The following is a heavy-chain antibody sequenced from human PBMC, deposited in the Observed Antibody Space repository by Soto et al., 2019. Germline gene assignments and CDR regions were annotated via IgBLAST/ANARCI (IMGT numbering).Heavy chain of an antibody. J-gene: IGHJ4*02. D-gene: IGHD3-22*01. CDR2: IYYSGST. CDR1: GGSISSGGYY. CDR3: ARESHYYDSSGLFDY. V-gene: IGHV4-31*03. Sequence: SETLSLTCTVSGGSISSGGYYWSWIRQHPGKGLEWIGYIYYSGSTYYNPSLKSRVTISVDTSKNQFSLKLSSVTAADTAVYYCARESHYYDSSGLFDYWGQGTLVTVSS.